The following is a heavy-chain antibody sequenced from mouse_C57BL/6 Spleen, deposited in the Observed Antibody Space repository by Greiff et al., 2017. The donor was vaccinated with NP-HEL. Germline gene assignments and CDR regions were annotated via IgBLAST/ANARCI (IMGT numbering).Heavy chain of an antibody. D-gene: IGHD2-3*01. J-gene: IGHJ1*03. V-gene: IGHV3-6*01. CDR2: ISYDGSN. CDR1: GYSITSGYY. CDR3: AREWLLRRWYFDV. Sequence: DVKLQESGPGLVKPSQSLSLTCSVTGYSITSGYYWNWIRQFPGNKLEWMGYISYDGSNNYNPSLKNRIPITRDTSKNQFFLKLNSVTTEDTATYYCAREWLLRRWYFDVWGTGTTVTVSS.